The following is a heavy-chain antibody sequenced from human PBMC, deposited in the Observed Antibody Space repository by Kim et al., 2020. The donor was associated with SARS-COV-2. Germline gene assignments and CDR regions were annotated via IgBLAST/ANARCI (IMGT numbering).Heavy chain of an antibody. Sequence: ASVKVSCKASGYTFTGYYMHWVRQAPGQGLEWMGWINPNSGGTNYAQKFQGRVTMTRDTSISTAYMELSRLRSDDTAVYYCARGFKGKGRIAAELVEPDYWGQGTLVTVSS. J-gene: IGHJ4*02. CDR2: INPNSGGT. CDR3: ARGFKGKGRIAAELVEPDY. CDR1: GYTFTGYY. V-gene: IGHV1-2*02. D-gene: IGHD6-25*01.